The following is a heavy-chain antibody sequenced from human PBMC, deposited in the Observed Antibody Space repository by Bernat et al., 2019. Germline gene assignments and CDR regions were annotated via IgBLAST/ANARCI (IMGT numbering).Heavy chain of an antibody. CDR3: ARAWSVTTVTQDPPDY. CDR2: ISSSSSYI. V-gene: IGHV3-21*01. J-gene: IGHJ4*02. CDR1: GFTFSSYS. Sequence: EVQLVESGGGLVKPGGSLRLSCAASGFTFSSYSMNWVRQAPGKGLEWVSSISSSSSYIYYADSVKGRFTISRDNAKNSLYLQMNSLRAEDTAVYYCARAWSVTTVTQDPPDYWGQGTLVTVSP. D-gene: IGHD4-17*01.